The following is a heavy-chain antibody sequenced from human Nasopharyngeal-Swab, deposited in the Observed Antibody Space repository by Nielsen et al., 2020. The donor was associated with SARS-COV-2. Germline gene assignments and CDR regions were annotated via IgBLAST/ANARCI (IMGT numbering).Heavy chain of an antibody. Sequence: ASVKVSCKASGYTFTSYAMHWVRQAPGQRLEWMGWINAGNGNTKYSQKFQGRVTITRDTSASTAYMELSSLRSEDTAVYYCARGSEITFGGVMGYYYYYMDVWGKGTTVTVSS. CDR2: INAGNGNT. J-gene: IGHJ6*03. CDR1: GYTFTSYA. CDR3: ARGSEITFGGVMGYYYYYMDV. V-gene: IGHV1-3*01. D-gene: IGHD3-16*01.